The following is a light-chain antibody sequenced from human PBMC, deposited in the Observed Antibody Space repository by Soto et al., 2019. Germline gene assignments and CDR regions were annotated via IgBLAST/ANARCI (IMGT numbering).Light chain of an antibody. J-gene: IGLJ2*01. V-gene: IGLV8-61*01. CDR1: SGSVSTSYY. CDR3: VLFMGSGTWV. CDR2: DTN. Sequence: QTVVTQEPSFSVSPGGRVTLTCGLSSGSVSTSYYPGWYQQTPGQAPRTLIYDTNSRSSGVPDRFSGSILGTKAALTITGAQADDESDYYCVLFMGSGTWVFGGGTKVTVL.